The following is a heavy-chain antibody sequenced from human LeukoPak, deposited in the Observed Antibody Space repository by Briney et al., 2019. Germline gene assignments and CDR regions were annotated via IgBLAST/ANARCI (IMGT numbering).Heavy chain of an antibody. J-gene: IGHJ6*03. CDR2: ISSSSSYI. Sequence: GGSLRLSCAASGFTFSSYSMNWVRQAPGKGLEWVSSISSSSSYIYYADLVKGRFTISRDNAKNSLYLQMNSLRAEDTAVYYCARDGSEEKRTYYMDVWGKGTTVTVSS. D-gene: IGHD2-15*01. V-gene: IGHV3-21*01. CDR1: GFTFSSYS. CDR3: ARDGSEEKRTYYMDV.